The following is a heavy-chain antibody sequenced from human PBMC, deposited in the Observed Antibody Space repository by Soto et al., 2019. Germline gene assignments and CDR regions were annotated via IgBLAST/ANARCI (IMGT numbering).Heavy chain of an antibody. V-gene: IGHV1-3*01. CDR2: INAGNGNT. Sequence: ASVKVSCKASGYTFTSYAMHWVRQAPGQRLEWMGWINAGNGNTKYSQKFQGRVTITRDTSASTAYMELSSLRSEDTAVYYCARDHQAMVRAGYYFYMDGWGKGTTVTLSS. D-gene: IGHD3-10*01. J-gene: IGHJ6*03. CDR3: ARDHQAMVRAGYYFYMDG. CDR1: GYTFTSYA.